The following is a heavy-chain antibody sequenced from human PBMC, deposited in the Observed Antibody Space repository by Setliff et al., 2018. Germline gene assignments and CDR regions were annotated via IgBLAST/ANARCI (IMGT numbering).Heavy chain of an antibody. CDR2: VYYSGDT. CDR1: GGSISNSDYY. CDR3: ATCRYQVPYDY. D-gene: IGHD2-2*01. Sequence: PSETLSLTCSVSGGSISNSDYYWDWIRQPPGKGLEWIGRVYYSGDTYYIPSLLSRVTISVDTSKNQFSLRVTSVTAADTAVYYCATCRYQVPYDYWGQGKLVTVS. V-gene: IGHV4-39*01. J-gene: IGHJ4*02.